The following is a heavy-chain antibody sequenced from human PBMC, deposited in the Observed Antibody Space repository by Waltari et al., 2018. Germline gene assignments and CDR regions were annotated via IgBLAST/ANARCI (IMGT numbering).Heavy chain of an antibody. Sequence: QLQLQESGPGLVKPSETLSLTCTVSGGSISSSSYYWGWIRQPPGKGLEWIGSIFYSGRTYYNPSLKMRVTIAVDTSKNQFSLKLSSVTAADTAVYYCARDRYRSYGGSGSSHIPPHYYYYGMDVWGQGTTVTVSS. D-gene: IGHD3-10*01. CDR3: ARDRYRSYGGSGSSHIPPHYYYYGMDV. CDR1: GGSISSSSYY. CDR2: IFYSGRT. J-gene: IGHJ6*02. V-gene: IGHV4-39*07.